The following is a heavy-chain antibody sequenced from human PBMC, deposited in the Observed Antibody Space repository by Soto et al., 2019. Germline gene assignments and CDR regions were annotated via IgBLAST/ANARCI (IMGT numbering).Heavy chain of an antibody. CDR2: IFSNDEK. J-gene: IGHJ6*03. D-gene: IGHD1-1*01. Sequence: QVTLKESGPVLVNPTETLTLTCTVSGFSLSNARMGVSWIRQPPGKALEWLAHIFSNDEKSYSTSLKSRLTISKDTSNSQVVLTMTNMDPVDTAIYYCARIINLAYYYYMDVWGKGTTVTVSS. CDR1: GFSLSNARMG. V-gene: IGHV2-26*01. CDR3: ARIINLAYYYYMDV.